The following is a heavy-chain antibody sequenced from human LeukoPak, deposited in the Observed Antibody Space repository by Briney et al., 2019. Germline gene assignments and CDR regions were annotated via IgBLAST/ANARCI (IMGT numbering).Heavy chain of an antibody. CDR2: ISGSGGST. V-gene: IGHV3-23*01. CDR3: AKGRRRHSSSSSDY. Sequence: GGSLRLSCAASGFTFSSYAMSWVRQAPGKGLEWVSAISGSGGSTYCADSVKGRFTISRDNSKNTLYLQMNSLRAEDTAVYYCAKGRRRHSSSSSDYWGQGTLVTVSS. CDR1: GFTFSSYA. J-gene: IGHJ4*02. D-gene: IGHD6-6*01.